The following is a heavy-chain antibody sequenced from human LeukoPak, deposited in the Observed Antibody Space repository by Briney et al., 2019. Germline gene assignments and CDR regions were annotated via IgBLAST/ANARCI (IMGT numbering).Heavy chain of an antibody. J-gene: IGHJ4*02. D-gene: IGHD1-26*01. CDR3: ASISGSYFDY. CDR2: IRYDGSNK. V-gene: IGHV3-30*02. Sequence: GGSLRLSCAASGFVFSSYGMHWVRQAPGKGLEWVAFIRYDGSNKYYADSVKGRFTISRDNSKNTLYLQMNSLRAEDTAVYYCASISGSYFDYWGQGTLVTVSS. CDR1: GFVFSSYG.